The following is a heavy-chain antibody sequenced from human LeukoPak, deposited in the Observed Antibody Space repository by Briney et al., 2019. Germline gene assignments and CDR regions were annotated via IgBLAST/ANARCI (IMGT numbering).Heavy chain of an antibody. V-gene: IGHV4-38-2*02. D-gene: IGHD3-22*01. Sequence: SETLSLTCTVSGYSISSGYYWGWIRQPPGEGLGWIGSIYHSGSTYYNPSLKSRVTISVDTSKNQFSLKLSSVNAADTAVYYCAREGYYYDSSGYLDYWGQGTLVTVSS. J-gene: IGHJ4*02. CDR3: AREGYYYDSSGYLDY. CDR1: GYSISSGYY. CDR2: IYHSGST.